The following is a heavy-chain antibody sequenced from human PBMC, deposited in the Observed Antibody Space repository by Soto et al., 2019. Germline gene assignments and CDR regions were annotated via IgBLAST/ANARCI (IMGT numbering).Heavy chain of an antibody. D-gene: IGHD2-2*01. CDR1: GYTFTSYG. J-gene: IGHJ6*02. CDR3: ARGIPATRYYYGMDV. Sequence: ASVKVSCKASGYTFTSYGMSWVRQAPGQGLEWMGWISAYNGNTNYAQKLQGRVTMTTDTSTSTAYMELRSLRSDDTAVYYCARGIPATRYYYGMDVWGQGTTVTVSS. V-gene: IGHV1-18*01. CDR2: ISAYNGNT.